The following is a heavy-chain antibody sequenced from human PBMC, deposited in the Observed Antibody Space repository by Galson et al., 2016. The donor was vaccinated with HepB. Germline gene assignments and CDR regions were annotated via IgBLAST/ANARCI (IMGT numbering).Heavy chain of an antibody. D-gene: IGHD6-19*01. CDR2: IYHSGST. V-gene: IGHV4-30-2*01. CDR3: ARVPFGGCGTSDSYYYYGMDV. CDR1: GGSISSGGYS. Sequence: TLSLTCAVSGGSISSGGYSWRWIRQPPGKGLEWIGYIYHSGSTYYNPSLKSRVTISVDRSKNQFSLKLSSVTAADTAVYYCARVPFGGCGTSDSYYYYGMDVWGQGTTVTVSS. J-gene: IGHJ6*02.